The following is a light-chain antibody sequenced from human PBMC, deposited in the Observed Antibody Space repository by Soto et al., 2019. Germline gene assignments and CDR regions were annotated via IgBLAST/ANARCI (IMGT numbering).Light chain of an antibody. CDR2: GAS. Sequence: EIGFTQSPGTLSLSPGEMVTLSCMASQSVSSSYLAWYQQKPGQAPMLLIYGASSRATGIPDRFSGSGSGTDFTLTISRLEPEDFAVYYCHQYGNSQTFGQGTKVDIK. V-gene: IGKV3-20*01. J-gene: IGKJ1*01. CDR3: HQYGNSQT. CDR1: QSVSSSY.